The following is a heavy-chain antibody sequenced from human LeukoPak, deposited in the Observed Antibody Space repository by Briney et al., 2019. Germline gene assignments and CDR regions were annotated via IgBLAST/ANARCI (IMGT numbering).Heavy chain of an antibody. CDR2: IYYSGST. CDR1: GGSISSSSYY. J-gene: IGHJ5*02. V-gene: IGHV4-39*07. CDR3: ARDHTNPTTTVIQGQWFDP. Sequence: PSETLSLTCTVSGGSISSSSYYWGWIRQPPGKGLEWIGSIYYSGSTYYNPSLKSRVTISVDTSKNQFSLKLSSVTAADTAVYYCARDHTNPTTTVIQGQWFDPWGQGTLVTVSS. D-gene: IGHD4-17*01.